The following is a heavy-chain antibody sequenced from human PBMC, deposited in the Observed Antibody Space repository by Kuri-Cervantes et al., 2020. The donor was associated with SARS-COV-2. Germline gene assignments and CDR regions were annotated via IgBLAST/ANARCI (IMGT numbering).Heavy chain of an antibody. V-gene: IGHV3-73*01. CDR1: GFLFSASA. Sequence: GGSLRLSCEVSGFLFSASAIHWVRQGSGKRLEWVGRVRGKANNYATAYAASVKGRFTISRDDSKNMAYLQMNSLKTEDTAVYYCTTLIDYWAREPWSPSPQ. CDR3: TTLIDY. J-gene: IGHJ4*02. CDR2: VRGKANNYAT.